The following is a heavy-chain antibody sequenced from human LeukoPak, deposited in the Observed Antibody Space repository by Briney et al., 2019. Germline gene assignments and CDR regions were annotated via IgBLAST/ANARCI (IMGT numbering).Heavy chain of an antibody. CDR2: INPNSGGT. CDR1: GYTFTGYY. Sequence: VKVSCKASGYTFTGYYMHWVRQAPGQGLEWMGRINPNSGGTNYAQKFQGRVTMTRDTSISTAYMELSRLRSDDTAVYYCAREAYYYDSSGPKYFQHWGQGTLVTVFS. V-gene: IGHV1-2*06. CDR3: AREAYYYDSSGPKYFQH. J-gene: IGHJ1*01. D-gene: IGHD3-22*01.